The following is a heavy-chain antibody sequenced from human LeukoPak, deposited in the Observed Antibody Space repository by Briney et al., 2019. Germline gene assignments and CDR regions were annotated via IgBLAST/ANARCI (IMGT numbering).Heavy chain of an antibody. CDR2: INPNSGGT. Sequence: ASVKVSCKASGYTFTGYYMHWVRQAPGQGLEWMGWINPNSGGTNYAQKFQCRVTMTRDTSISTAYMELSRLRSDDTAVYYCARGSDDFWSGYSPSYWGQGTLVTVSS. J-gene: IGHJ4*02. D-gene: IGHD3-3*01. CDR1: GYTFTGYY. V-gene: IGHV1-2*02. CDR3: ARGSDDFWSGYSPSY.